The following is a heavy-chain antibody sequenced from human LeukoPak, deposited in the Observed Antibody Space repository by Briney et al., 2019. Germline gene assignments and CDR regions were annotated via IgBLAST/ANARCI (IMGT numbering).Heavy chain of an antibody. CDR2: ISDDGSYT. CDR3: AKREGALLENWKFDF. Sequence: GGSLRLSCAASGFSFSSHWVHWVRQAPGKGLVWVSRISDDGSYTSNVDSVKGRFTISRDNVNNMLYLHMNSLRAEDTAIFYCAKREGALLENWKFDFWGRGTLVTVSS. J-gene: IGHJ2*01. CDR1: GFSFSSHW. V-gene: IGHV3-74*01. D-gene: IGHD1-1*01.